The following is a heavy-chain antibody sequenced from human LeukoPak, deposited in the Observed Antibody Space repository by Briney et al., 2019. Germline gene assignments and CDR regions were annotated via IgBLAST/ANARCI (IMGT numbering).Heavy chain of an antibody. CDR3: AREKYYYGSGSYSAFDI. CDR1: GFTFSSYA. Sequence: GRSLRLSCAASGFTFSSYAMRWVRQAPGKGLEWVAVISYDGSNKYYADSVKGRFTISRDNSKNTLYLQMNSLRAEDTAVYYCAREKYYYGSGSYSAFDIWGQGTMVTVSS. CDR2: ISYDGSNK. V-gene: IGHV3-30*04. D-gene: IGHD3-10*01. J-gene: IGHJ3*02.